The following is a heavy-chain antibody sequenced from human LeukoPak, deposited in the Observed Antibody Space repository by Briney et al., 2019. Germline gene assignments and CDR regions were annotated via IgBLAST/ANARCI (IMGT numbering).Heavy chain of an antibody. CDR2: IWYDGSNK. Sequence: PGRSLRLSCAASGFTFSSYGMHWVRQAPGKGLEWVAVIWYDGSNKYYADSVKGRFTISRDNSKNKLYLQMNSLRAEDTAVYYCARDLRFLEWLPWFDPWGQGTLVTVSS. J-gene: IGHJ5*02. D-gene: IGHD3-3*01. CDR3: ARDLRFLEWLPWFDP. V-gene: IGHV3-33*01. CDR1: GFTFSSYG.